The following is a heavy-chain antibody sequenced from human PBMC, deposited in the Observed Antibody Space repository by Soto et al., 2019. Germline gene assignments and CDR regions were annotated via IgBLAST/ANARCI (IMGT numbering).Heavy chain of an antibody. CDR3: AKDQGYSSSAYFDY. J-gene: IGHJ4*02. Sequence: GSLRLSCAASGFTFSSYAMSWVRRAPGKGLEWVSAISGSGGSTYYADSVKGRFTISRDNSKNTLYLQMNSLRAEDTAVYYCAKDQGYSSSAYFDYWGQGTLVTVSS. CDR1: GFTFSSYA. CDR2: ISGSGGST. D-gene: IGHD6-6*01. V-gene: IGHV3-23*01.